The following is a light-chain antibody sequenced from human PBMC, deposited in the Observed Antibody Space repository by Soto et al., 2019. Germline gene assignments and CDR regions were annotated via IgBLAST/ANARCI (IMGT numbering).Light chain of an antibody. J-gene: IGLJ3*02. CDR3: SSYTTSSTHWV. CDR2: EVS. V-gene: IGLV2-14*01. CDR1: SSDVGGYNY. Sequence: QSALTQPASVSGSPGQSITISCTGTSSDVGGYNYVSWYQQHPGKAPKLMIYEVSNRPSGVSNRFSGSKSGNTASQTIAGVEAEGEADYYCSSYTTSSTHWVFGGGTKLTVL.